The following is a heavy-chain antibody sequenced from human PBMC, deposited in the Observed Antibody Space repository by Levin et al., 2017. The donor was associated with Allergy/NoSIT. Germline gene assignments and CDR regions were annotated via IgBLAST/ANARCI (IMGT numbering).Heavy chain of an antibody. J-gene: IGHJ4*02. D-gene: IGHD3-3*01. CDR2: IDWDDDK. Sequence: TLSLTCTFSGFSFSTSGMCVSWIRQPPGKALEWLARIDWDDDKYYSTSLKTRLTISKDTSKNQVVLTMTNMDPVDTATYYCARCYDGFDYWGQGTLVTVSS. CDR1: GFSFSTSGMC. V-gene: IGHV2-70*11. CDR3: ARCYDGFDY.